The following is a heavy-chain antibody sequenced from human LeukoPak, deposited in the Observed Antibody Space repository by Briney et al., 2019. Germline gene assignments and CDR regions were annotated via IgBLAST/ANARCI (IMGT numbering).Heavy chain of an antibody. CDR3: ARDGRPIAAAGHYYYGMDV. CDR2: IYTSGST. Sequence: PSETLPLTCTFSGCSLSSYYWSWLRRPAGKGREWIGRIYTSGSTNYNPSLKSRVTMSVDTSKNQFSLKLSSVTAADTAVYYCARDGRPIAAAGHYYYGMDVWGQGTTVTVSS. D-gene: IGHD6-13*01. J-gene: IGHJ6*02. CDR1: GCSLSSYY. V-gene: IGHV4-4*07.